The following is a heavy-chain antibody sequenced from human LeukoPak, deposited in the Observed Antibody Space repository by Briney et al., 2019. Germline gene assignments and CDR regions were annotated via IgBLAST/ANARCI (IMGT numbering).Heavy chain of an antibody. CDR3: ARHIDNGWYAF. CDR1: GGSISSYY. CDR2: ISYSGRT. D-gene: IGHD6-19*01. J-gene: IGHJ4*02. V-gene: IGHV4-59*08. Sequence: PSETLSLTCTVSGGSISSYYWSWIRQPPGKGLEWIGYISYSGRTNYNPSLKSRVTMSVDRSRNQFSLKLNSVTAADTAVYYCARHIDNGWYAFWGRGTLVTVSS.